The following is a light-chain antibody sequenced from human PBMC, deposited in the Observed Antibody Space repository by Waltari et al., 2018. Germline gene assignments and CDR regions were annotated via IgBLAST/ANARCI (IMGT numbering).Light chain of an antibody. Sequence: SVLDSSNNANYFAWYQQKPGQSHKLIIYWASTRESGVPDRFSGSGSGTDFTLTISSLQAEDVAVYYCQQYYSTPKTFGQGTKVEIK. V-gene: IGKV4-1*01. CDR3: QQYYSTPKT. CDR1: SVLDSSNNANY. CDR2: WAS. J-gene: IGKJ1*01.